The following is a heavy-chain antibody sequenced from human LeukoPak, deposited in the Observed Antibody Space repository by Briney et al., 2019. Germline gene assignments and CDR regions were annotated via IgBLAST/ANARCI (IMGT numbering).Heavy chain of an antibody. CDR1: GYTFTSYG. D-gene: IGHD3-10*01. CDR2: ISAYNGNT. Sequence: ASVKVSCKASGYTFTSYGISWVRQAPGQGLEWMGWISAYNGNTNYAQKLQGRVTMTTDTFTSTAYMELRSLRSDDTAVYYCARGYYGSGSYSKGDYWGQGTLVTVSS. CDR3: ARGYYGSGSYSKGDY. J-gene: IGHJ4*01. V-gene: IGHV1-18*01.